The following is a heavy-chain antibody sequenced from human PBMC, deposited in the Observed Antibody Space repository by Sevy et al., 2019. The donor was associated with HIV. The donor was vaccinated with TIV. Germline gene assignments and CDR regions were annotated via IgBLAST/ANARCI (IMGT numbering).Heavy chain of an antibody. Sequence: GGSLRLSCAASGFTFSNYNMNWVRQAPGKGLEWVSSISGSSSYIYYADSVKGRFTNSRDNAKNSLYLQMNSLRAEDTAVYFCARDTRAEDDIVVVPAANYWGQGTLVTVSS. D-gene: IGHD2-2*01. J-gene: IGHJ4*02. CDR3: ARDTRAEDDIVVVPAANY. V-gene: IGHV3-21*01. CDR1: GFTFSNYN. CDR2: ISGSSSYI.